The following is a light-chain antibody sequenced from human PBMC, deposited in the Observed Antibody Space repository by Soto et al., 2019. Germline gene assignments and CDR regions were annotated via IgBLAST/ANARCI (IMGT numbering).Light chain of an antibody. J-gene: IGKJ5*01. CDR1: QSVSSSY. CDR2: ATS. CDR3: QQYGSSPRT. V-gene: IGKV3-20*01. Sequence: EIVLTQSPGTLSLSPGERATLSCRASQSVSSSYLAWYQQKPGQAPRLLISATSSRATGIPDRFSGSGSGTDFTLTISRLEPEDFAVYYCQQYGSSPRTFGQGTRLEIK.